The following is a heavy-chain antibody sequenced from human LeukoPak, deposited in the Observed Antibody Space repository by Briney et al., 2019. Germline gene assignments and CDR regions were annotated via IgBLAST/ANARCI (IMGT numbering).Heavy chain of an antibody. J-gene: IGHJ6*02. V-gene: IGHV3-30-3*01. CDR1: GFTFSSYA. CDR2: ISYDGSNK. CDR3: ARATEAATHYYYYGMDV. Sequence: GRSLRLSCAASGFTFSSYAMHWVRQAPGKGLEWVAVISYDGSNKYYADSVKGRFTISRDNSKNTLYLQMNSLRAEDTAVYYCARATEAATHYYYYGMDVWGQGTTVTVSS.